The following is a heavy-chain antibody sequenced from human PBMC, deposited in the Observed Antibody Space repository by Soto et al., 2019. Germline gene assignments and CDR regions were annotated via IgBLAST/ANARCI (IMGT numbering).Heavy chain of an antibody. J-gene: IGHJ4*01. V-gene: IGHV3-7*03. CDR1: GFSSSDYW. CDR3: ARGGELSLLPLDY. CDR2: IIQDGRAI. D-gene: IGHD2-15*01. Sequence: GSLSLSCAASGFSSSDYWMSWVRQAPGRGLEWVAHIIQDGRAIYYVDSVRGRFTISRDSAGNSVFLEMHRLRVEDTAVYYCARGGELSLLPLDYWGLGTLFTVSS.